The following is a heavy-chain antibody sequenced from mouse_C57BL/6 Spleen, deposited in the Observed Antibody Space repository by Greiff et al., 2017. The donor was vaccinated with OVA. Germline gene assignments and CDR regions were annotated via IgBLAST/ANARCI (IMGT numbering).Heavy chain of an antibody. V-gene: IGHV10-1*01. Sequence: EVQLVESGGGLVQHKGSLKLSCAASGFSFNTYAMNWVRQAPGKGLEWVARIRSKSNNYATYYADSVKDRFTISRDDSESMLYLQMNNLKTEDTAVYYCVRHGAGGFDYWGQGTTLTVSS. CDR2: IRSKSNNYAT. CDR3: VRHGAGGFDY. CDR1: GFSFNTYA. J-gene: IGHJ2*01. D-gene: IGHD3-3*01.